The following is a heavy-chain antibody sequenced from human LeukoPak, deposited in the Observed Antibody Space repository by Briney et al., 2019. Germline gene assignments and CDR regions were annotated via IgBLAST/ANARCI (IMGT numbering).Heavy chain of an antibody. Sequence: TLSLTCTVSGGSISSGSHYWLWIRQPAGKGLEWIGHIYTSGSTNYNPSLKSRVTISVDTSKNQFSLKLSSVTAADTGVYYCAREFAYWGQGTLVTVSS. CDR1: GGSISSGSHY. CDR2: IYTSGST. V-gene: IGHV4-61*09. CDR3: AREFAY. D-gene: IGHD3-10*01. J-gene: IGHJ4*02.